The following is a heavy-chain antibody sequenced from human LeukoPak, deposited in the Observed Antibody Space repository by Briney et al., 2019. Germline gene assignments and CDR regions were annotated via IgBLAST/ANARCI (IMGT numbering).Heavy chain of an antibody. CDR2: IRYDGSNK. CDR3: ARKGAAAGPYYFDY. V-gene: IGHV3-30*02. J-gene: IGHJ4*02. Sequence: GGSLRLSCAASGFTFSSYGMHWVRQAPGKGLEWVAFIRYDGSNKYYADSVKGRFTISRDNSKNTLYLQMNSLRAEDTAVYYCARKGAAAGPYYFDYWGQGTLVTVSS. D-gene: IGHD6-13*01. CDR1: GFTFSSYG.